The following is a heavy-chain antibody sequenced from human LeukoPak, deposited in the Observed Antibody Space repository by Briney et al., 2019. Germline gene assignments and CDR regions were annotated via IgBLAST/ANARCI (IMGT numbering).Heavy chain of an antibody. D-gene: IGHD6-13*01. J-gene: IGHJ3*02. V-gene: IGHV3-30-3*01. CDR3: ARESSSSGYSIAHDAFDI. CDR2: ISYDGSDK. Sequence: GGSLRLSCAASGFTFSSYAMHWVRQAPGKGLEWVAVISYDGSDKYYADSVKGRFTISRDNSKNTLYLQMNSLRAEDTAVYYCARESSSSGYSIAHDAFDIWGQGTMVTVSS. CDR1: GFTFSSYA.